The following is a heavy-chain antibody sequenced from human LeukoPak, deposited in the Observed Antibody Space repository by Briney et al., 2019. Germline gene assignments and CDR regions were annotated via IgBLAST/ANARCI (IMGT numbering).Heavy chain of an antibody. V-gene: IGHV3-33*01. Sequence: GGSLRLSCAASGFTFSNYAMHWVRQAPGKGLEWVAVIWYDGSNIYYAESVKGRFTISGENSKNTLYLQMSSLRAEDTAVYYCARALGAAAGYFEYWGQGTLVTVSS. D-gene: IGHD6-13*01. J-gene: IGHJ4*02. CDR1: GFTFSNYA. CDR3: ARALGAAAGYFEY. CDR2: IWYDGSNI.